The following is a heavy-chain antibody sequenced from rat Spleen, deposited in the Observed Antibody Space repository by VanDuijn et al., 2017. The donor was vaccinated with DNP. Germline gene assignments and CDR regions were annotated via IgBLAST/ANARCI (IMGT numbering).Heavy chain of an antibody. D-gene: IGHD1-7*01. CDR1: GFSISTNY. CDR3: ARFWDYGYGDY. Sequence: EVQLQESGPGLVRPSQSLSLTCSVAGFSISTNYWGWIRKFPGNRMEWIGHISYSDSTNYNPSLKRRISITRDTSRNQFFLQLNSVTSEDTATYNCARFWDYGYGDYWGQGVMVTVSS. CDR2: ISYSDST. J-gene: IGHJ2*01. V-gene: IGHV3-1*01.